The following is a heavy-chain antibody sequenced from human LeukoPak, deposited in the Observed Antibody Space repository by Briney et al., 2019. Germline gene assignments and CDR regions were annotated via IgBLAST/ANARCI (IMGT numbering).Heavy chain of an antibody. CDR1: GYTFTGYY. D-gene: IGHD3-22*01. Sequence: PAASVNVSCKASGYTFTGYYMHWVRQAPGQGLEWMGWINPNSGGTNYAQKFQGRVTMTRDTSISTAYTELRSLRSDDTAVYYCAREPPRRGDSSGYYDYWGQGTLVTVSS. J-gene: IGHJ4*02. V-gene: IGHV1-2*02. CDR2: INPNSGGT. CDR3: AREPPRRGDSSGYYDY.